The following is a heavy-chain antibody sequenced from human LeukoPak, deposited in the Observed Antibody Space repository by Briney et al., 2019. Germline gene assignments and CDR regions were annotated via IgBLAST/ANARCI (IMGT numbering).Heavy chain of an antibody. J-gene: IGHJ4*02. V-gene: IGHV3-21*01. CDR2: ISSNSAYI. CDR3: AREAAGSGLGY. Sequence: PGGSLTLSCVASGFTFSTYSMKWVRQAPGRGLEWVSTISSNSAYIYYADSVKGRFNISRDNAKKSLYLQMNSLRAEDTAVYYCAREAAGSGLGYWGQGTLVTVSS. D-gene: IGHD6-13*01. CDR1: GFTFSTYS.